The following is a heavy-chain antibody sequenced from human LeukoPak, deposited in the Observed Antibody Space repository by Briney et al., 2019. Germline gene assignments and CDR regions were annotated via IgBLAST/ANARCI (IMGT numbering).Heavy chain of an antibody. CDR1: GFTFSNYA. Sequence: GGSLRLSCAAAGFTFSNYAMTWVRQAPGRGLEWVSSISGSGGSTYYADSVKGRFTISRDNSKNTLYLQMYSLRAEDTAVYYCAKVEGASKASVYWGQGALVTVSS. CDR2: ISGSGGST. CDR3: AKVEGASKASVY. J-gene: IGHJ4*02. D-gene: IGHD1-1*01. V-gene: IGHV3-23*01.